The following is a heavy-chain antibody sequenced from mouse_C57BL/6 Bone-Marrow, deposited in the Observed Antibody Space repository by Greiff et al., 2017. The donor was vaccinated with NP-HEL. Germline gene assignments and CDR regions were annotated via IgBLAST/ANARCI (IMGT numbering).Heavy chain of an antibody. CDR3: ARGGSSGHGGFAY. CDR2: ISYDGSN. V-gene: IGHV3-6*01. D-gene: IGHD3-2*02. CDR1: GYSITSGYY. Sequence: DVQLQESGPGLVKPSQSLSLTCSVTGYSITSGYYWNWIRQFPGNKLEWMGYISYDGSNNYNPSLKNRISITRDTSKNQFFLKLNSVTTEDTATYYCARGGSSGHGGFAYWGQGTLVTVSA. J-gene: IGHJ3*01.